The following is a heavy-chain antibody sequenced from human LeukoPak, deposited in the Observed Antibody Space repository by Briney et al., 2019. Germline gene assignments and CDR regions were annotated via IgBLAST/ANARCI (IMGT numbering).Heavy chain of an antibody. J-gene: IGHJ4*02. D-gene: IGHD3-16*02. CDR3: ARLTKYNDYVWGSYRYTGFDY. CDR2: INPDGSTT. CDR1: GFTFSDYW. Sequence: GGSLRLSCAASGFTFSDYWMHWVRQVPGKGLAWVSRINPDGSTTVYADSVKGRFTISRDNAKNTLYLQMNSLRAEDTAVYYCARLTKYNDYVWGSYRYTGFDYWGQGTLVTVSS. V-gene: IGHV3-74*01.